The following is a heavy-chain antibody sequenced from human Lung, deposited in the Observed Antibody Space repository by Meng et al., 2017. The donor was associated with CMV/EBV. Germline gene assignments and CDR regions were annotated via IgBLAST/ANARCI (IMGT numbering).Heavy chain of an antibody. CDR1: GFNSSTYS. Sequence: GGSXRFXCEAPGFNSSTYSLNWVRQAPGKGLEWVAFISRSTHYIYYADSVKARFTIPRDTAKNSVYLQMNSLRAEDTAVYYCARDDGSGNGYDFYYGMDVWXQGTXVTV. CDR2: ISRSTHYI. D-gene: IGHD3-10*01. V-gene: IGHV3-21*01. J-gene: IGHJ6*02. CDR3: ARDDGSGNGYDFYYGMDV.